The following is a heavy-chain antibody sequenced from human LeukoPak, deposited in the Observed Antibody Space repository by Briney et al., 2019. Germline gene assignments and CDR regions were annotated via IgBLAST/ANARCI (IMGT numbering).Heavy chain of an antibody. Sequence: PSETLSLTCTVSGGSISSYYWSWIRQPAGKGLEWIGRIYTSGSTNYNPSLKSRVTMSVDTSKNQFSLKLSSVTAADTAVYYCARGPCSGGSWYASRWFDPWGQGTLVTVSS. J-gene: IGHJ5*02. V-gene: IGHV4-4*07. CDR2: IYTSGST. CDR1: GGSISSYY. D-gene: IGHD2-15*01. CDR3: ARGPCSGGSWYASRWFDP.